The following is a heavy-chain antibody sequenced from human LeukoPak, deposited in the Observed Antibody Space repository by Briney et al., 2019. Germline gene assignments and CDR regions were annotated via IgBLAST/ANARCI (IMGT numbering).Heavy chain of an antibody. CDR2: IYYSGST. CDR1: GGSISSYY. CDR3: ARRARRDGYNYMYYFDY. V-gene: IGHV4-59*08. J-gene: IGHJ4*02. D-gene: IGHD5-24*01. Sequence: SETLSLTCTVSGGSISSYYWSWIRQPPGKGLEWIGYIYYSGSTNYNPSLKSRVTISVDTSKNQFSLKLSSVTAADTAVYYCARRARRDGYNYMYYFDYWGQGTLVTVSS.